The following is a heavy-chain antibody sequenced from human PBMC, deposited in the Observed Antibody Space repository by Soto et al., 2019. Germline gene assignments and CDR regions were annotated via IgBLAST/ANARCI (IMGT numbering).Heavy chain of an antibody. D-gene: IGHD6-19*01. J-gene: IGHJ4*02. V-gene: IGHV1-8*01. Sequence: WASVKVSCKASGDSFTSYDINWVRQATGQGLEWMGWMDPKTGNTDYGQKFQGRVTMTRNTSISTAYMELSSLTSEDTAVYYCARGRGWRDYWGQGTLVTVSS. CDR1: GDSFTSYD. CDR2: MDPKTGNT. CDR3: ARGRGWRDY.